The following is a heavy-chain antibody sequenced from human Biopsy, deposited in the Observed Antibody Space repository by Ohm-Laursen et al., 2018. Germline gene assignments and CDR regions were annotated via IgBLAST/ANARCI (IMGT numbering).Heavy chain of an antibody. D-gene: IGHD6-19*01. Sequence: SLRLSCAASGFPLDDYAMHWVRQVPGKGLEWVAGIHWNSGVIDYVDSVKGRFTISRDNAKNSLYLQLNSLRTEDTAFYYCARAYGNGFCRDAFDLWGQGTVVSVS. V-gene: IGHV3-9*01. CDR1: GFPLDDYA. J-gene: IGHJ3*01. CDR3: ARAYGNGFCRDAFDL. CDR2: IHWNSGVI.